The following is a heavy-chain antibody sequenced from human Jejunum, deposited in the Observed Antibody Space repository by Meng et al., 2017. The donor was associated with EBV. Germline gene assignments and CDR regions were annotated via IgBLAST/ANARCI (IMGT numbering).Heavy chain of an antibody. Sequence: GRLVGAGGGWVKPGGSLRLSCAASGFNFDNTWMNWVRQAPGKGPEWIGRIKRKSDGLTTEYIASVQGRFIISRDDSNNILYLEMNGLKTEDTAVYYCTSRVVTTNDYWGQGTLVTVSS. CDR2: IKRKSDGLTT. J-gene: IGHJ4*02. CDR3: TSRVVTTNDY. V-gene: IGHV3-15*01. CDR1: GFNFDNTW. D-gene: IGHD4-17*01.